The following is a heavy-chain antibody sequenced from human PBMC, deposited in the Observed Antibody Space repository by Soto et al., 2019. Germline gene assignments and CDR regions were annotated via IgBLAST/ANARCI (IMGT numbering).Heavy chain of an antibody. Sequence: QVQLVESGGGVVQPGRSLRLSCAASGFTFSSYAMHWVRQAPGKGLEWVAVISYEGSNTYYADSVKGRFTISRDNSKNTLYLQMNSLRAEDTAVYYCARETYPDYWGQGTLVTVSS. CDR2: ISYEGSNT. J-gene: IGHJ4*02. CDR1: GFTFSSYA. V-gene: IGHV3-30-3*01. CDR3: ARETYPDY.